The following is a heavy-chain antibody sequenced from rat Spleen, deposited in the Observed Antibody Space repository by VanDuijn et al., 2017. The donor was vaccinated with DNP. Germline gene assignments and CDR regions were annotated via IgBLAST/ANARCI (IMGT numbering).Heavy chain of an antibody. J-gene: IGHJ4*01. V-gene: IGHV5-19*01. D-gene: IGHD1-2*01. CDR1: EFTFSNSD. Sequence: EVQLVESGGGLVQPGRSLKLSCAASEFTFSNSDVAWVRQAPTKGLEWVASISPSGANIYYRDSVKGRFTITRDIPKSTLYLQMDSLRSEETATYYCATIAAISTPYTMDAWGQGTSVIVSS. CDR3: ATIAAISTPYTMDA. CDR2: ISPSGANI.